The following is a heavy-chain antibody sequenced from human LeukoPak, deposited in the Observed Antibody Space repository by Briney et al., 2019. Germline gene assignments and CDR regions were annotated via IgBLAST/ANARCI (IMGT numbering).Heavy chain of an antibody. D-gene: IGHD1-26*01. CDR1: GGSFSGYY. V-gene: IGHV4-34*01. CDR2: INHSGST. J-gene: IGHJ4*02. Sequence: SETLSLTCAVYGGSFSGYYWSWIRQPLGKGLEWIGEINHSGSTNYNVSLKSRVTISVDTSKNQFSLKLSSVTAADTAVYYCARGSNSAQWELPSTYYFDYWGQGTLVTVFS. CDR3: ARGSNSAQWELPSTYYFDY.